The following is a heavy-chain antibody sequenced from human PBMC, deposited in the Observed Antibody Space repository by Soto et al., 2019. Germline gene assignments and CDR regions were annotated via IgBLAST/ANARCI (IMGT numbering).Heavy chain of an antibody. J-gene: IGHJ6*02. V-gene: IGHV3-30-3*01. CDR1: GFTFSSYA. CDR2: ISYDGSNK. CDR3: AREHYSSGWYPRYYYYGMDV. D-gene: IGHD6-19*01. Sequence: GGSLRLSCAASGFTFSSYAMHWVRQAPGKGLEWVAVISYDGSNKYYADSVKGRFTISRDNSKNTLYLQMNSLRAEDTAVYYCAREHYSSGWYPRYYYYGMDVWGQGTTVTVSS.